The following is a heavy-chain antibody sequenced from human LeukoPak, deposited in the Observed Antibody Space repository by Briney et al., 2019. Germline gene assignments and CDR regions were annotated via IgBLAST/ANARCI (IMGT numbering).Heavy chain of an antibody. CDR2: IYPGDSDT. J-gene: IGHJ4*02. V-gene: IGHV5-51*01. CDR3: ARRALGKTVAYIDY. Sequence: GASLQISCKGSGSIFTSYWIGWGRQLPGKGLEWMGIIYPGDSDTRYSPSFQGQVAISADKSISTAYLQWSSLKASDTAMYYCARRALGKTVAYIDYWGQGTLVTVSS. D-gene: IGHD4-23*01. CDR1: GSIFTSYW.